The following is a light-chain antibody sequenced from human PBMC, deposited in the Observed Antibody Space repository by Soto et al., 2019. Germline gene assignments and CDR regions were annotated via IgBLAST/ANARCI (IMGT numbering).Light chain of an antibody. J-gene: IGKJ4*01. CDR3: QQYGNSIP. Sequence: ETVLTASTGTLSMSPGARCTLSGRASQSVRSSFLAWYQQRPGQAPRLLIFGASNRATGIPHRSSCSGSGTDLSLPISRLQPEDCAVSYCQQYGNSIPFGGGTRWIS. V-gene: IGKV3-20*01. CDR1: QSVRSSF. CDR2: GAS.